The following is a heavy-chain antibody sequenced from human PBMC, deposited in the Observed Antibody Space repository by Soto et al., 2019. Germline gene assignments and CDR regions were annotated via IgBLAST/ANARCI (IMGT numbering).Heavy chain of an antibody. D-gene: IGHD5-12*01. V-gene: IGHV1-18*03. CDR1: GYTFTRSG. Sequence: ASVKVSCKASGYTFTRSGISWVRQAPGQGLEWMGWISTYNGDTNYAQTFQGRVTMTTDTSTSTVHMEVRSLRSDDMAVYYCAREGVATYYYYGMDVWGQGTPVTVS. CDR2: ISTYNGDT. CDR3: AREGVATYYYYGMDV. J-gene: IGHJ6*02.